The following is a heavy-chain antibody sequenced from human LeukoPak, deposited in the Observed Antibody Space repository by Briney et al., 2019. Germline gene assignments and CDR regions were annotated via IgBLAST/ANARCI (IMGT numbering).Heavy chain of an antibody. V-gene: IGHV3-48*01. CDR2: ISSTSITM. CDR3: ARKTILAVAGDF. D-gene: IGHD6-19*01. CDR1: GFTFNRNN. Sequence: QSGGSLRLSCAASGFTFNRNNMNWVRQAPGKGREWVSYISSTSITMYYADSVKGRFTISRDNAKNSLYLQMNSLRADDTAVYYCARKTILAVAGDFWGQGTLVTVSS. J-gene: IGHJ4*02.